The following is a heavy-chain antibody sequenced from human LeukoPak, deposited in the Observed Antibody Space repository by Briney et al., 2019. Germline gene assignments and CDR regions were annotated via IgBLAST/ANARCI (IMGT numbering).Heavy chain of an antibody. J-gene: IGHJ4*02. CDR3: ATTGSGSYYDY. CDR1: GFTFSTYS. D-gene: IGHD1-26*01. CDR2: IRSRDRTI. V-gene: IGHV3-48*01. Sequence: PGGSLRPSCAGSGFTFSTYSINGVRQAPGKGLEWVSYIRSRDRTIYYADSVKGRFTISTDNAENSLYLQMNSLRAEDTAVYYCATTGSGSYYDYWGQGTLVTVSS.